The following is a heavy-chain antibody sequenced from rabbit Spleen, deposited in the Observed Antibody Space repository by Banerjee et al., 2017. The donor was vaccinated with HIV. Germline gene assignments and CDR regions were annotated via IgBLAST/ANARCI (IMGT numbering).Heavy chain of an antibody. D-gene: IGHD1-1*01. V-gene: IGHV1S40*01. CDR3: ARNYVNAFDP. Sequence: QSLEESGGGLVQPEGSLTLTCTASGISFGISDYMCWVRQAPGKGLEWIACIDTNDGDTDYANWPKGRFTISKTSSTTVTLQMTSLTAADTATYFCARNYVNAFDPWGPGTLVTVS. CDR1: GISFGISDY. CDR2: IDTNDGDT. J-gene: IGHJ2*01.